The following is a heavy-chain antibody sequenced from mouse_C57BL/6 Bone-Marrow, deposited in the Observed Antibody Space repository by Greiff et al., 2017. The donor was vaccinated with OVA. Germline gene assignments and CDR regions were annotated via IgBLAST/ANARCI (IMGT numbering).Heavy chain of an antibody. CDR3: ARSTTVVATDFDY. J-gene: IGHJ2*01. D-gene: IGHD1-1*01. CDR2: INPSSGYT. Sequence: QVQLQLSGAELAQPGASVKLSCKASGYTFTSYWMHWVKLSPGQGLELIGYINPSSGYTKYNQKCKDKATLTADKSSSTAYMQRSSLTYEDSAVYYCARSTTVVATDFDYWGQGTTLTVSS. V-gene: IGHV1-7*01. CDR1: GYTFTSYW.